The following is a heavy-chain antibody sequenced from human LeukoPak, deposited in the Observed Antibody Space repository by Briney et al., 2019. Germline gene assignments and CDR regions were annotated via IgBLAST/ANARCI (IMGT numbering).Heavy chain of an antibody. V-gene: IGHV3-23*01. CDR3: AKGHSAYGTGFDF. J-gene: IGHJ4*02. CDR2: ISRSGGST. Sequence: PGGSLRLSCAATGFTFSNSAMSWVRQAPGKGLEWVSGISRSGGSTDYADSVRGRFTISRDNSKNTLYLQMNSLRAEDTAVYYCAKGHSAYGTGFDFWGQGTLVTVSS. D-gene: IGHD5-12*01. CDR1: GFTFSNSA.